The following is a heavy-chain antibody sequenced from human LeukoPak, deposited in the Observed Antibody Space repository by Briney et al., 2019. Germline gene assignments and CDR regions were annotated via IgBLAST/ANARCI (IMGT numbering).Heavy chain of an antibody. J-gene: IGHJ3*02. V-gene: IGHV3-9*01. D-gene: IGHD4-17*01. CDR1: GFTFDDYA. CDR3: AKGLRTIQGAFDI. CDR2: ISWNSGSI. Sequence: GGSLRLSCAASGFTFDDYAMHWVRQAPGKGLEWVSGISWNSGSIGYADSVKGRFTISRDNAKNSLYLQMNSLRAEDTALYYCAKGLRTIQGAFDIWGQGTMVTVSS.